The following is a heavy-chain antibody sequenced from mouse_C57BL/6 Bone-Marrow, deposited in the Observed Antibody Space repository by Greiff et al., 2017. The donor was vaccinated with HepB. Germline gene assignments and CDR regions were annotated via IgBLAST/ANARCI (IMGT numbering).Heavy chain of an antibody. D-gene: IGHD2-10*01. J-gene: IGHJ1*03. CDR3: ARAYYGNYPYWYFDV. CDR1: GYNFTSYW. V-gene: IGHV1-53*01. Sequence: QVQLQQPGTELVKPGASVKLSCKASGYNFTSYWMHWVKQRPGQGLEWIGNINPSNGGTNYNEKFKSKATLTVDKSSSTAYMQLSSLTSEDSAVYYCARAYYGNYPYWYFDVWGTGTTVTVSS. CDR2: INPSNGGT.